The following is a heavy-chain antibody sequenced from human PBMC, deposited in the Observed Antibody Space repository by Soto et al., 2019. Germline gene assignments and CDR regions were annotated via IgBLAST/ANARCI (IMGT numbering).Heavy chain of an antibody. CDR3: ARERTMAPRGSLDV. J-gene: IGHJ6*02. D-gene: IGHD6-6*01. Sequence: GSLRLSCAASGFTLNNYAMHWVRQAPGKGLEWVAVISYDGINRNSADSVKGRFTISRDTSKNTLYLQMNSLRADDTAVYYCARERTMAPRGSLDVWGQGNTVTVSS. CDR1: GFTLNNYA. V-gene: IGHV3-30-3*01. CDR2: ISYDGINR.